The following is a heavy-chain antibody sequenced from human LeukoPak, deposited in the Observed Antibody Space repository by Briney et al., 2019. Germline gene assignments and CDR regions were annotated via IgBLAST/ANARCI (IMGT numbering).Heavy chain of an antibody. D-gene: IGHD3-10*01. CDR2: INPSGGST. CDR1: GYAFTSYY. CDR3: ASERGPDELISS. J-gene: IGHJ4*02. V-gene: IGHV1-46*01. Sequence: ASVKVSCNASGYAFTSYYMHWVRQAPGQGLEWMGIINPSGGSTSYAQKFQGRVTMTRDTSTSTVYMELSSLRSEDTAVYYCASERGPDELISSWGQGTLVTVSS.